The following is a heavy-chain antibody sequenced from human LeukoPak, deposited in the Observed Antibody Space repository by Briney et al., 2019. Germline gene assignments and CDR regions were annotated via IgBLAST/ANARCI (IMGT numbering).Heavy chain of an antibody. D-gene: IGHD6-13*01. CDR3: ARHHREAAGTYFGY. CDR1: GGSISSYS. J-gene: IGHJ4*02. V-gene: IGHV4-4*09. CDR2: IYTSGST. Sequence: SETLSLTCTVSGGSISSYSWSWIRQPPGKGLEWIGYIYTSGSTNYNPSLKSRVTISVDTSKNRFSLKLSSVTAADTAVYYCARHHREAAGTYFGYWGQGTLVTVSS.